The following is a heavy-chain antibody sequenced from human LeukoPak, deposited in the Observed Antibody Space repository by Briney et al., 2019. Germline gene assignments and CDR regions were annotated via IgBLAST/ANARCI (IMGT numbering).Heavy chain of an antibody. CDR3: ARSHSNLRDLDY. CDR2: VRYDSTKK. V-gene: IGHV3-30*02. Sequence: GGSLRLSCAAYGFTFRNYGIHWVRQAPGKGLEWVAFVRYDSTKKYYADSVKGRFTISRDNFKNTLDLQMNSLRPEDTAVYYCARSHSNLRDLDYWGQGTLVTVSS. D-gene: IGHD4-11*01. CDR1: GFTFRNYG. J-gene: IGHJ4*02.